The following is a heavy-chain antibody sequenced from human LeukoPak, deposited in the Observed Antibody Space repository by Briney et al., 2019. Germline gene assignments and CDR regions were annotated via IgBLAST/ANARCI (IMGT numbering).Heavy chain of an antibody. CDR1: GFTFSDYY. J-gene: IGHJ4*02. Sequence: PGGSLRLSCAASGFTFSDYYMSWVRQAPGKGLEWVSYISSSSDYTNYADSVKGRFTISRDNAKNSLLLQMNSLRAEDTAVYYCARGIDYYDNSGCYDYWGQGTLVTVSP. CDR3: ARGIDYYDNSGCYDY. CDR2: ISSSSDYT. V-gene: IGHV3-11*03. D-gene: IGHD3-22*01.